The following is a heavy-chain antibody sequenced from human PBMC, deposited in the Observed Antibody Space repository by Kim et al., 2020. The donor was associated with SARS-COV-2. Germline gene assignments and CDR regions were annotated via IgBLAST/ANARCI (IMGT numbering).Heavy chain of an antibody. CDR2: FHTSGGA. V-gene: IGHV4-4*07. CDR1: GASISSYY. Sequence: SETLSLTCTVSGASISSYYWSWIRQSAGEGLEWIGRFHTSGGANYNPSLRSRVTMSVDTSKNQFSLKLTYVTAADTAVYYCTRGPPRVSVVRGIVGMDVWGQGTTVIVSS. D-gene: IGHD2-21*01. J-gene: IGHJ6*02. CDR3: TRGPPRVSVVRGIVGMDV.